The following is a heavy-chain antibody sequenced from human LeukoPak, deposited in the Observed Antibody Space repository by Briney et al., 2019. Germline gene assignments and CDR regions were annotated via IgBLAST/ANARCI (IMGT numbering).Heavy chain of an antibody. Sequence: LGESLRISSKGSGXSFTSYCISWVRQMPGKGLEWMGRTDPSDSYTNYSPSFQGHVTMSVDKSISTAYLQWSSLKASDTAMYYCARQGAGFWYFDLWGRGTLVTVSS. CDR1: GXSFTSYC. CDR3: ARQGAGFWYFDL. D-gene: IGHD3-10*01. CDR2: TDPSDSYT. J-gene: IGHJ2*01. V-gene: IGHV5-10-1*01.